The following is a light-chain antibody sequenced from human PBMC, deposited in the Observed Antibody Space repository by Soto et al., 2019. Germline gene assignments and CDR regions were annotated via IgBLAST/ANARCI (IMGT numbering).Light chain of an antibody. J-gene: IGKJ1*01. V-gene: IGKV2-30*01. CDR1: QSLVYSDGIAY. CDR3: MHGTHWPPT. Sequence: DVVMTQSPLSLPVTLGQPASILCRSSQSLVYSDGIAYLNWFHQRPGQSPRRLIYRASNRDSGVTDRFRGSGSCTDFTLKIIMVQAVDVGLYYCMHGTHWPPTFGPGTKVEIK. CDR2: RAS.